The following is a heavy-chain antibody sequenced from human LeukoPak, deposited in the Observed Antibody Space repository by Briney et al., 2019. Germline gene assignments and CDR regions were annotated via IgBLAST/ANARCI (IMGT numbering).Heavy chain of an antibody. Sequence: GGSLRLSCAASGFTFDDYTMHWVRQPPGKGLEWVSLINWDGSTAYYADSVKGRFAISRDNSKNSLYLQMNSLRSEDTALYYCVKEFSLLAVAGTAFHFWGHGTMVTVSS. D-gene: IGHD6-19*01. CDR1: GFTFDDYT. CDR3: VKEFSLLAVAGTAFHF. V-gene: IGHV3-43*01. J-gene: IGHJ3*01. CDR2: INWDGSTA.